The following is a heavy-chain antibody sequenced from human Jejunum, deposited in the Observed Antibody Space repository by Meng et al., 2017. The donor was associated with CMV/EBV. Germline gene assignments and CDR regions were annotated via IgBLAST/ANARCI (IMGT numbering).Heavy chain of an antibody. J-gene: IGHJ4*02. V-gene: IGHV7-4-1*01. CDR1: GYTFPNYA. D-gene: IGHD3-3*01. Sequence: QVQLEQSGSELKKPGASVKVSCKASGYTFPNYAINWVRQAPGQGLGWMGWINMYTGKPTYGQGFTGRFVFSLDTSVSTAYLQTRSLEDEDTAVYYCVRDGRVAGLSVFDYWGQGTLVTVSS. CDR2: INMYTGKP. CDR3: VRDGRVAGLSVFDY.